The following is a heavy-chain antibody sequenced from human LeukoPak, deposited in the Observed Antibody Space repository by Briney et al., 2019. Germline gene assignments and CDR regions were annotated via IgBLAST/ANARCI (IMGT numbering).Heavy chain of an antibody. J-gene: IGHJ4*02. D-gene: IGHD6-13*01. CDR3: ARSSSSWYSPIDY. V-gene: IGHV4-31*03. CDR2: IYYSGST. Sequence: PSETLSLTCTVSGGSISSGGYYWSWIRQHPGKGLEWIGYIYYSGSTYYNPSLKSRVTISVDTSKNQFSLKPSSVTAADTAVYYCARSSSSWYSPIDYWGQGTLVTVSS. CDR1: GGSISSGGYY.